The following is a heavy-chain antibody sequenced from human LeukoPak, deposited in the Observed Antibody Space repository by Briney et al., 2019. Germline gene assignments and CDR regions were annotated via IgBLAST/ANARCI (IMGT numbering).Heavy chain of an antibody. Sequence: GASVKVSCKASGYTFTAYYMHWVRQAPGRGLEWMGWINPNSGDTNSSQKLQDRVTLTRDTSISTAYMELSSLTSDDTAVYYCARAYGSGTSYHPDYWGQGTLVTVSS. CDR2: INPNSGDT. CDR1: GYTFTAYY. CDR3: ARAYGSGTSYHPDY. V-gene: IGHV1-2*02. D-gene: IGHD3-10*01. J-gene: IGHJ4*02.